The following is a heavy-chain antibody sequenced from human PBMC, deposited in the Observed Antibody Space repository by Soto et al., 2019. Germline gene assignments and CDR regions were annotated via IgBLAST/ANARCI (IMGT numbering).Heavy chain of an antibody. Sequence: GGSLRLSCAGSGFTFKTYTFHWGRQPPGKGLEWVAVISYDGSNKYYADSVKGRFTVSRDNSKSTLFLQMNSLTPEDTAVYYCARGSMYNWNQSPPDSWGQGTLVTVSS. CDR1: GFTFKTYT. V-gene: IGHV3-30-3*01. J-gene: IGHJ4*02. CDR2: ISYDGSNK. CDR3: ARGSMYNWNQSPPDS. D-gene: IGHD1-20*01.